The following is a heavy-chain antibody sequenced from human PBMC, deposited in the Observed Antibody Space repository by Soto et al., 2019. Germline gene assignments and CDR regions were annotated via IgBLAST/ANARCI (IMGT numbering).Heavy chain of an antibody. CDR1: GGSISSSSYS. CDR3: GRQPGHCGSTTCFGYYSVDV. CDR2: IYYSRST. D-gene: IGHD2-2*01. Sequence: QLQLQESGPRLVKPSETLSLTCSVSGGSISSSSYSWGWIRQPPGKGLEWIGTIYYSRSTNYNPSLEGRVAITAYTPNNRLSLRLSSVTAADTAVYYCGRQPGHCGSTTCFGYYSVDVWGQGTTVTVS. V-gene: IGHV4-39*01. J-gene: IGHJ6*02.